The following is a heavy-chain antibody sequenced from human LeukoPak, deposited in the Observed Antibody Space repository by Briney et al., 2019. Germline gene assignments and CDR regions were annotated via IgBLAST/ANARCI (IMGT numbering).Heavy chain of an antibody. Sequence: GGSLRLSCVASGLTFSDHYMSWIRQAPGKGLEWLSYIDRTGTGFYYTDSVKVRFVISRDNDKSTLFLQMNNLTAKDTAKYYCARGKRAFRNWGQGTLVTLSS. CDR3: ARGKRAFRN. CDR1: GLTFSDHY. CDR2: IDRTGTGF. D-gene: IGHD3-3*02. J-gene: IGHJ4*02. V-gene: IGHV3-11*01.